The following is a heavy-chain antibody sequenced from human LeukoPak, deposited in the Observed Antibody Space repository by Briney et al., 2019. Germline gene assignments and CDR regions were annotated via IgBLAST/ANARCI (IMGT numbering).Heavy chain of an antibody. V-gene: IGHV4-34*01. Sequence: SETLSLTCAVYGGSFSGYYWSWIRQPPGKGLEWIGEINHSGSTNYNPSLKSRVTISVDTSKNQFSLKLSSVTAADTAVYYCARDAPTWGYQYPRGHWFGPWGQGTLVTVSS. CDR1: GGSFSGYY. J-gene: IGHJ5*02. CDR3: ARDAPTWGYQYPRGHWFGP. CDR2: INHSGST. D-gene: IGHD3-16*01.